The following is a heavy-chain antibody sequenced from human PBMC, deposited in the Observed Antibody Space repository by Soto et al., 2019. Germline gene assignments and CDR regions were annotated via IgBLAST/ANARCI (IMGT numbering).Heavy chain of an antibody. D-gene: IGHD1-7*01. J-gene: IGHJ6*02. CDR1: GFTFTSSA. CDR3: AAIRNYDYYYYGMDV. CDR2: IVVGSGNT. Sequence: ASLKVSCKASGFTFTSSAVQWVRQARGQRLEWIGWIVVGSGNTNYAQKFQERVTITRDMSTSTAYMELSSLRSEDTAVYYCAAIRNYDYYYYGMDVWGQGTTVTVSS. V-gene: IGHV1-58*01.